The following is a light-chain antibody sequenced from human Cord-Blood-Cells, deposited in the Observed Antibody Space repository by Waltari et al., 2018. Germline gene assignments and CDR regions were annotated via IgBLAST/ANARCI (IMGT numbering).Light chain of an antibody. Sequence: EIVMTQPPATLSVSPGERAPLSCRASQSVSSNLAWYQQKPGQAPRLLIYGASTRATGIPARFSGSGSGTEFTLTISSLQSEDFAVYYCQQYNNWPSFTFGPGTKVDIK. CDR2: GAS. CDR3: QQYNNWPSFT. J-gene: IGKJ3*01. V-gene: IGKV3-15*01. CDR1: QSVSSN.